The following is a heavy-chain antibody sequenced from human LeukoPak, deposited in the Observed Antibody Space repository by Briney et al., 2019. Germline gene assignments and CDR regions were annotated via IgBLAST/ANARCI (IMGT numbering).Heavy chain of an antibody. Sequence: GGSLRLSCAASGFTFSDYDMHWVRQATGEGLEWVSSIGTAGDTYYTRSVKGRFTISRENAKNSLYLQMNSLRAGDTAVYYCARVAKERVGGVYYFDYWGQGTLVTVSS. D-gene: IGHD1-1*01. CDR1: GFTFSDYD. V-gene: IGHV3-13*01. CDR2: IGTAGDT. J-gene: IGHJ4*02. CDR3: ARVAKERVGGVYYFDY.